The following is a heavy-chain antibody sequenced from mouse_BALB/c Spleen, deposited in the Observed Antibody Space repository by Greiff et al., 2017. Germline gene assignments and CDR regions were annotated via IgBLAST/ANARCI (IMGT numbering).Heavy chain of an antibody. D-gene: IGHD4-1*01. J-gene: IGHJ1*01. CDR1: GYAFSSYW. CDR3: ARERTGHWYFDV. V-gene: IGHV1-80*01. Sequence: QVQLQQSGAELVRPGSSVKISCKASGYAFSSYWMNWVKQRPGQGLEWIGQIYPGDGDTNYNGKFKGKATLTADKSSSTAYMQLSSLTSEDSAVYFCARERTGHWYFDVWGAGTTVTVSS. CDR2: IYPGDGDT.